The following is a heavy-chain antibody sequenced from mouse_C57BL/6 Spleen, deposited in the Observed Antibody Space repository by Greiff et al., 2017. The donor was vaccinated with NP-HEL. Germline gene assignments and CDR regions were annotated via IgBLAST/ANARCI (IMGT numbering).Heavy chain of an antibody. J-gene: IGHJ4*01. D-gene: IGHD4-1*01. Sequence: DVKLQESGPGLVKPSQSLSLTCSVTGYSITSGYYWNWIRQFPGNKLEWMGYISYDGSNNYNPSLKNRISITRDTSKNQFLLKLNSVTTEYTATYYCASLTGTPYYAMDYWGQGTSVTVSA. CDR3: ASLTGTPYYAMDY. V-gene: IGHV3-6*01. CDR1: GYSITSGYY. CDR2: ISYDGSN.